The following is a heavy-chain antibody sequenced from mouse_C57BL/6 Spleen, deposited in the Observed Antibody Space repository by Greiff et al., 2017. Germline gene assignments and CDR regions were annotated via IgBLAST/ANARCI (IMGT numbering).Heavy chain of an antibody. CDR3: ARVLYGSSCYFDY. V-gene: IGHV5-16*01. CDR2: INYDGSST. Sequence: EVKLVESEGGLVQPGSSMKLSCTASGFTFSDYYMAWVRQVPEKGLEWVANINYDGSSTYYLDSLKSRFIISRDNAKNMLYLQMSSLKSEDTAAYYCARVLYGSSCYFDYWGQGTTLTVSS. D-gene: IGHD1-1*01. J-gene: IGHJ2*01. CDR1: GFTFSDYY.